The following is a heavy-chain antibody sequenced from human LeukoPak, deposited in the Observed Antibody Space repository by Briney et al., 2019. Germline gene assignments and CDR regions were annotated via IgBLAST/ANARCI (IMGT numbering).Heavy chain of an antibody. CDR3: ARKRLSLWREAERYNWFDP. CDR2: MNPNSGNT. D-gene: IGHD1-26*01. V-gene: IGHV1-8*01. J-gene: IGHJ5*02. Sequence: ASVKVSCKASGYTFTSYDINWVRQATGQGLEWMGWMNPNSGNTGYAQKFQGRVTMTRNTSISTAYMELSSLRSEDTAVYYCARKRLSLWREAERYNWFDPWGQGILVTVSS. CDR1: GYTFTSYD.